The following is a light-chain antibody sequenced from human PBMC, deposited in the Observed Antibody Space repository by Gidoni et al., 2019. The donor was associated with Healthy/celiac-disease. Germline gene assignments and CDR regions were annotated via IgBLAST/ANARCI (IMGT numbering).Light chain of an antibody. Sequence: QSELTQPPSVSGATGQRVTISCTGSSSNIGAGYDVHWYPQLPGTAPKLHIYGNSNRPSGVPDRFSGSKSGTSASLAITGLQAEDEADYYCQSYDSSLSGSVFGGGTKLTVL. CDR2: GNS. J-gene: IGLJ3*02. V-gene: IGLV1-40*01. CDR1: SSNIGAGYD. CDR3: QSYDSSLSGSV.